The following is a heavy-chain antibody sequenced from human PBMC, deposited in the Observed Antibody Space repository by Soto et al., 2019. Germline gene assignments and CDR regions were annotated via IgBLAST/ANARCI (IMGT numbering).Heavy chain of an antibody. CDR3: ARGWNPYDFWSGNWYFDL. CDR2: MNPNSGNT. D-gene: IGHD3-3*01. CDR1: GYTFTSYD. Sequence: GASVKVSCKASGYTFTSYDINWVRQATGQGLEWMGGMNPNSGNTGYAQKFQGRVTMTRNTSISTAYMELSSLRSEDTAVYYCARGWNPYDFWSGNWYFDLWGRGTLVTVSS. V-gene: IGHV1-8*01. J-gene: IGHJ2*01.